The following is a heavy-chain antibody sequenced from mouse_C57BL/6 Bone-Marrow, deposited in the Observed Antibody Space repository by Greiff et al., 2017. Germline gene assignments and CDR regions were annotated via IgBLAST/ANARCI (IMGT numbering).Heavy chain of an antibody. CDR1: GFTFSDYG. CDR2: ISSGSSTI. V-gene: IGHV5-17*01. Sequence: EVKLVESGGGLVKPGGSLKLSCAASGFTFSDYGMHWVRQAPEKGLEWVAYISSGSSTIYYADTVKGRFTISRDNAKNTLFLQMTSLSSVDTAMYYCARRVFAYWGQGTLVTVSA. J-gene: IGHJ3*01. CDR3: ARRVFAY.